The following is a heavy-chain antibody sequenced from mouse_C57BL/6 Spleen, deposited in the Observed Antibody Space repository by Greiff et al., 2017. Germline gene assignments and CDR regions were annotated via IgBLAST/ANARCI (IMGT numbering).Heavy chain of an antibody. CDR3: ARAYITTYYAMDY. J-gene: IGHJ4*01. D-gene: IGHD1-2*01. CDR2: ISYSGST. Sequence: DVQLVESGPGLAKPSQTLSLTCSVTGYSITSDYWNWIRKFPGNKLEYMGYISYSGSTYYNPSLKSRISITRDTSKNQYYLQLNSVTTEDTATYYCARAYITTYYAMDYWGQGTSVTVSS. V-gene: IGHV3-8*01. CDR1: GYSITSDY.